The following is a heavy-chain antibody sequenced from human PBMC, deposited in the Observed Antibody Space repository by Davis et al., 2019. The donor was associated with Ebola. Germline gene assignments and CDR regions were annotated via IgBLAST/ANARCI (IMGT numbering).Heavy chain of an antibody. CDR1: GYTFTSYY. CDR3: ARGLPDIVVVVAALNLFDY. Sequence: ASVKVSCKASGYTFTSYYMHWVRQAPGQGLEWMGIINPSGGSTSYAQKLQGRVTMTTDTSTSTAYMELSRLRSDDTAVYYCARGLPDIVVVVAALNLFDYWGQGTLVTVSS. CDR2: INPSGGST. V-gene: IGHV1-46*01. D-gene: IGHD2-15*01. J-gene: IGHJ4*02.